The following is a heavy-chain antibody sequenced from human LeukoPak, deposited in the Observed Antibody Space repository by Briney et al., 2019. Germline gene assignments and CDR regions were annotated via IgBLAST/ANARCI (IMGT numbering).Heavy chain of an antibody. CDR2: IYYSGST. Sequence: PSETLSLTCSVSGGSISSYYWSWIRQPPGKGLEWIGYIYYSGSTNYNPSLKSRVTISVDTSKNQFSLKLSSVTAADTAVYYCARGRLGYFDYWGQGTLVTVSS. CDR3: ARGRLGYFDY. J-gene: IGHJ4*02. D-gene: IGHD5-12*01. CDR1: GGSISSYY. V-gene: IGHV4-59*01.